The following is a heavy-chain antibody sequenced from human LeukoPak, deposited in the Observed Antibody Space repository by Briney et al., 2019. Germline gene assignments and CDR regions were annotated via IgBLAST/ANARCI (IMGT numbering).Heavy chain of an antibody. CDR2: IYYSGST. CDR3: ARGRRAIAN. CDR1: GGSISNNF. V-gene: IGHV4-59*01. J-gene: IGHJ4*02. D-gene: IGHD1-26*01. Sequence: SETLSLTCTVSGGSISNNFWSWIRQRPRPGLEWICYIYYSGSTNSNPSLKSRVTISVDMSKNQFSLKLRSLTAADTALYFCARGRRAIANWGQGTLVTVSS.